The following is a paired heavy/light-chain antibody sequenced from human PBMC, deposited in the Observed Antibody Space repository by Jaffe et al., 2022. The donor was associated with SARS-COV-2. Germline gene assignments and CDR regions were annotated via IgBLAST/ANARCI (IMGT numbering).Heavy chain of an antibody. CDR3: ARAFMITFGGVTAEGVDY. CDR2: ISSSSSTI. Sequence: EVQLVESGGGLVQPGGSLRLSCAASGFTFSSYSMNWVRQAPGKGLEWVSYISSSSSTIYYADSVKGRFTISRDNAKNSLYLQMNSLRDEDTAVYYCARAFMITFGGVTAEGVDYWGQGTLVTVSS. J-gene: IGHJ4*02. D-gene: IGHD3-16*01. CDR1: GFTFSSYS. V-gene: IGHV3-48*02.
Light chain of an antibody. J-gene: IGKJ4*01. CDR3: QQSYSTPSLT. CDR2: AAS. CDR1: QSISSY. V-gene: IGKV1-39*01. Sequence: DIQMTQSPSSLSASVGDRVTITCRASQSISSYLNWYQQKPGKAPKLLIYAASSLQSGVPSRFSGSGSGTDFTLTISSLQPEDFATYYCQQSYSTPSLTFGGGTKVEIK.